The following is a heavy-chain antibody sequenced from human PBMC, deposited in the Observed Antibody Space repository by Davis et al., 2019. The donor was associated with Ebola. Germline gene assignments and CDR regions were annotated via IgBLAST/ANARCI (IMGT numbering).Heavy chain of an antibody. CDR3: ARDEDYNPLVY. J-gene: IGHJ4*02. D-gene: IGHD4/OR15-4a*01. V-gene: IGHV1-18*01. Sequence: ASVKVSCKASGGTFSTYAISWVRQAPGQGFEWMGWISAYNGDTKYAKRLQGRLTITTDTSTSTAYMELRNLRSDDTAGYYCARDEDYNPLVYWGQGTLVTVSS. CDR1: GGTFSTYA. CDR2: ISAYNGDT.